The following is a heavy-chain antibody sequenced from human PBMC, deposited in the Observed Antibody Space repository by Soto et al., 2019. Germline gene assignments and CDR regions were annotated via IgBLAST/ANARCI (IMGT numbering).Heavy chain of an antibody. CDR3: ARPERGYYYYYGMDV. J-gene: IGHJ6*02. D-gene: IGHD1-1*01. V-gene: IGHV3-7*03. Sequence: GGSLRLSCAASGFTFSSYWMSWVRQAPGKGLEWVANIKQDGSEKYYVDSVKGRFTISRDNAKNSLYLQMNGLRAEDTAVYYCARPERGYYYYYGMDVWGQGTTVTVSS. CDR2: IKQDGSEK. CDR1: GFTFSSYW.